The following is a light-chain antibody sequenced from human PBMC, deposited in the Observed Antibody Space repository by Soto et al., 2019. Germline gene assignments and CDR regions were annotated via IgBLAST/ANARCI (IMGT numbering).Light chain of an antibody. Sequence: VLTQSPGTLSLSAGQRATLSCRASQSVSGDYIAWYQQKSGQAPRLLIYGASNRATDIPDRFSGSGSGIDFALTISSLQSEDFAVYYCQQYNNWPWTFGQGTKVDIK. J-gene: IGKJ1*01. CDR3: QQYNNWPWT. V-gene: IGKV3D-15*01. CDR1: QSVSGD. CDR2: GAS.